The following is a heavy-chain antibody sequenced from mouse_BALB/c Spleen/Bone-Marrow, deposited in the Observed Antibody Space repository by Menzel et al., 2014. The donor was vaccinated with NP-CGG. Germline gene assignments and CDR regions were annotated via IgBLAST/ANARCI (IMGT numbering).Heavy chain of an antibody. V-gene: IGHV4-1*02. J-gene: IGHJ1*01. CDR1: GFDFSRYW. CDR3: ARLNYYGNLFV. CDR2: INPDSSTI. D-gene: IGHD1-1*01. Sequence: EVQLQQSGGGLVQPGGSLKLSCAASGFDFSRYWMSWVRQAPGKGLEWIGEINPDSSTINYTPSLKDKFIISRDNAKNTLYLQMSKVRSEDTALYYCARLNYYGNLFVWGAGTTVTVAS.